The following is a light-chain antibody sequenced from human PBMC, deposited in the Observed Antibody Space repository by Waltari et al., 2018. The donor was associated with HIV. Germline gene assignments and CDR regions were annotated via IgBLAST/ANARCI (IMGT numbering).Light chain of an antibody. V-gene: IGLV1-44*01. CDR1: FST. J-gene: IGLJ3*02. Sequence: QSVLSQTSPASGTPGQRVTISSSGWFSTVHWYQRVKGAAPKLHIYNNDQRLSEVPDRFSGSKSDTSASLAISGLQTEDEADYYCATWDDSLAGLWVFGGGTRMTVL. CDR3: ATWDDSLAGLWV. CDR2: NND.